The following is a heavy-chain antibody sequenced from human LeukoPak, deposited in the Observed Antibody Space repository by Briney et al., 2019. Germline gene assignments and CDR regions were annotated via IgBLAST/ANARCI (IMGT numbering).Heavy chain of an antibody. J-gene: IGHJ4*02. CDR3: ARTYYYDSSGYSFFDY. Sequence: GGSLRLSCAASGFTFSSYGMHWVRQAPGKGLEWVAVISYDGSNKYYADSVKGRFTISRDNSKNTLYLQMNSLRAEDTAVYYCARTYYYDSSGYSFFDYWGQGTLVTASS. D-gene: IGHD3-22*01. CDR2: ISYDGSNK. V-gene: IGHV3-30*03. CDR1: GFTFSSYG.